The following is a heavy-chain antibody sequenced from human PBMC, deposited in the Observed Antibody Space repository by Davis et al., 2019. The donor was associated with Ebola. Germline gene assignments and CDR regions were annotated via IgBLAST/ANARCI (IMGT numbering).Heavy chain of an antibody. D-gene: IGHD4-17*01. CDR1: GFTFSSYG. CDR3: ARESASYGDYGWFDP. J-gene: IGHJ5*02. CDR2: IWYDGSNK. V-gene: IGHV3-33*01. Sequence: PGGSLRLSCAASGFTFSSYGMHWVRQAPGKGLEWVAVIWYDGSNKYYADSVKGRFTISRDNSKNTLYLQMNSLRAEDTAVYYCARESASYGDYGWFDPWGQGTLVTVSS.